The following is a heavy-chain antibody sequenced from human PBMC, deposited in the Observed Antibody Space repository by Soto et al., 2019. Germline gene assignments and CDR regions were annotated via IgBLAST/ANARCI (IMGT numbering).Heavy chain of an antibody. V-gene: IGHV3-23*01. D-gene: IGHD6-13*01. CDR1: GFTLSDYW. CDR3: AKDSRIAAAGVFDY. J-gene: IGHJ4*02. Sequence: GGSLRLSCAASGFTLSDYWMHWVRQVPGKGLEWVSRISGSGGSTYYADSVKGRFTISRDNSKNTLYLQMNSLRAEDTAVYYCAKDSRIAAAGVFDYWGQGTLVTVSS. CDR2: ISGSGGST.